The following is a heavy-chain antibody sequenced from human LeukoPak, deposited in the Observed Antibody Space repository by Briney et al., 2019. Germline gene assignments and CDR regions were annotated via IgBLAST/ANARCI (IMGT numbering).Heavy chain of an antibody. J-gene: IGHJ4*02. Sequence: GGSLRLSCAASGFTVITNDMAWVRQAPGKGLKWVSVLYSDGNTKYADSVQGRFTISRDNSKNTLYLEMNSLSPDDTAVYYCARGVEPLAANTLAYWGQGTLVTVSS. CDR1: GFTVITND. CDR3: ARGVEPLAANTLAY. V-gene: IGHV3-53*01. D-gene: IGHD1-14*01. CDR2: LYSDGNT.